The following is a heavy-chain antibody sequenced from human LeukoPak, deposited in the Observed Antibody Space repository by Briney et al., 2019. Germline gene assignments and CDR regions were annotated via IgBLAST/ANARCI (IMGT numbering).Heavy chain of an antibody. CDR2: IIPIFGTA. CDR3: AADLRRHSGSQYYFDY. V-gene: IGHV1-69*13. CDR1: GGTFSSYA. J-gene: IGHJ4*02. Sequence: ASVKVSCKASGGTFSSYAISWVRQAPGQGLEWMGGIIPIFGTANYAQKFQGRVTITADESTSTAYMELSSLRSEDTAVYYCAADLRRHSGSQYYFDYRGQGTLVTVSS. D-gene: IGHD1-26*01.